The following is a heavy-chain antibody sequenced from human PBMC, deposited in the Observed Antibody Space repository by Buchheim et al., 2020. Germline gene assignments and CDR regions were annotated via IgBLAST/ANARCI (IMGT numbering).Heavy chain of an antibody. CDR1: GGSFSGYY. CDR2: INHSGST. J-gene: IGHJ4*02. CDR3: ARTRSYYYSSGYY. D-gene: IGHD3-22*01. Sequence: QVQLQQWGAGLLKPSETLSLTCAVYGGSFSGYYWSWIRQPPGKGLEWIGEINHSGSTNYNPSLKSRVTISVDTSKNQFSLKLSSVTAADTAVYYCARTRSYYYSSGYYWGQGTL. V-gene: IGHV4-34*01.